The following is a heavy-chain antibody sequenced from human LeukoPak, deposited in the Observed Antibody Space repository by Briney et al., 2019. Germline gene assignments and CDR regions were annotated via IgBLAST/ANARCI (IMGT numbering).Heavy chain of an antibody. CDR1: GYTFTSYD. Sequence: ASVKVSCKASGYTFTSYDINWVRQATGQGLEWMGWMNPNSGNTGYAQKFQGRVAITRNTSISTAYMELSSLRSEDTAVYYCARGSAWIGDFDYWGQGTLVTVSS. D-gene: IGHD5-12*01. V-gene: IGHV1-8*03. CDR2: MNPNSGNT. J-gene: IGHJ4*02. CDR3: ARGSAWIGDFDY.